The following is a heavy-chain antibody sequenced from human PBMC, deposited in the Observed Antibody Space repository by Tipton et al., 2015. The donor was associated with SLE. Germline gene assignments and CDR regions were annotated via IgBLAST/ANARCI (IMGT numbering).Heavy chain of an antibody. Sequence: QSGAEVKKPGASVKVSCKASGYTFSDYGITWMRQAPGQGLEWMGWIGVYNANTYYAQKFQGRVTMTTDTSTSTAFMELRSLRSDDTAMYYCALRWPDTWTTVYWGQGTLVTVSS. CDR3: ALRWPDTWTTVY. V-gene: IGHV1-18*01. J-gene: IGHJ4*02. CDR2: IGVYNANT. CDR1: GYTFSDYG. D-gene: IGHD5-12*01.